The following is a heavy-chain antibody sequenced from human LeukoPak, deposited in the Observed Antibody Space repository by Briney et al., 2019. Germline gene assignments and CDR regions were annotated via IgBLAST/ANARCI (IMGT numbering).Heavy chain of an antibody. J-gene: IGHJ4*02. CDR3: AKGGGWLYYFDY. V-gene: IGHV3-23*01. CDR1: GFTFSTFA. CDR2: ISNSGDTT. D-gene: IGHD2-15*01. Sequence: LSGGSLRLSCAASGFTFSTFAMNWVRQAPGKGLEWISAISNSGDTTYYADSVRGRFTVSRDNSKNTLYLQMISLRAEDTAVYYCAKGGGWLYYFDYWGQGTLVTVSS.